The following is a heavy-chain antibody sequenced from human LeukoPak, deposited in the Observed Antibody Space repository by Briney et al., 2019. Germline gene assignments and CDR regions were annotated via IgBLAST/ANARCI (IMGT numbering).Heavy chain of an antibody. D-gene: IGHD5-24*01. Sequence: SETLSLTCTVSGDSISSGGCYWSWIRQHPGKGLEWIGYIYYSGSTYYNPSLKSRVTISADTSKKQFSLKLSSVTAADTAVYYCARGRTQLPFDYWGQGTLVTVSS. J-gene: IGHJ4*02. V-gene: IGHV4-31*03. CDR2: IYYSGST. CDR1: GDSISSGGCY. CDR3: ARGRTQLPFDY.